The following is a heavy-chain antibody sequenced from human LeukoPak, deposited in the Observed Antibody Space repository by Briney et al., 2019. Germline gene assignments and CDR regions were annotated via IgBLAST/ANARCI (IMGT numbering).Heavy chain of an antibody. CDR1: GFTFSSYS. CDR3: ARVPEYYDFWSGYFTLDRYYFDY. Sequence: PGGSLRLSCAASGFTFSSYSMNWVRQAPGKGLEWVSSISSSSSYIYYADSVKGRFTISRDNAKNSLYLQMNSLRAEDTAVYYCARVPEYYDFWSGYFTLDRYYFDYWGQGTLVTVSS. CDR2: ISSSSSYI. D-gene: IGHD3-3*01. V-gene: IGHV3-21*01. J-gene: IGHJ4*02.